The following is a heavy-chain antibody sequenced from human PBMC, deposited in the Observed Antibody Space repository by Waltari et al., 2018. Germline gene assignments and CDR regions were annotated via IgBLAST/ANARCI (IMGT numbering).Heavy chain of an antibody. CDR3: ARLIVVVPDY. D-gene: IGHD2-15*01. V-gene: IGHV3-66*02. CDR1: GFTVSSNY. Sequence: EVQLVESGGGLVQHGGSLRLSCAASGFTVSSNYMSWVRQAPGKGLEWVSVIYSGGSTDYADSVKGRFTISRDNSKNTLYLQMNSLRAEDTAVYYCARLIVVVPDYWGQGTLVTVSS. J-gene: IGHJ4*02. CDR2: IYSGGST.